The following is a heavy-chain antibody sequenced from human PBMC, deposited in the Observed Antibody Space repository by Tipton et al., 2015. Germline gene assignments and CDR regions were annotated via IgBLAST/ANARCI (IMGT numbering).Heavy chain of an antibody. D-gene: IGHD2-21*02. V-gene: IGHV4-38-2*01. CDR2: LYFSGST. CDR1: GYPINSDYY. Sequence: GLVKPSDTLSLTCGVSGYPINSDYYWGWIRQPPGKGLEWIGSLYFSGSTYYNPSLKSRVTISIDRFKNQFSLKLSSVTAADTAVYYCASPSLPHDRGDYYFQSWGQGSLVTVSS. J-gene: IGHJ4*02. CDR3: ASPSLPHDRGDYYFQS.